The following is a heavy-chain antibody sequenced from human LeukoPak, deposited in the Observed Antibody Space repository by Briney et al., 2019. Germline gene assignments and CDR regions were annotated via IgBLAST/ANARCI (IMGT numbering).Heavy chain of an antibody. CDR2: INPSGGST. CDR3: ASPSPAAPYSSSQNYYYYMDV. Sequence: WASVKVSCKASGYTFTSYYMHWVRQAPGQGLEWMGIINPSGGSTSYAQKFQGRVTMTRDTSTSTVYMELSSLRSEDTAVYYCASPSPAAPYSSSQNYYYYMDVWGKGTTVTVSS. J-gene: IGHJ6*03. CDR1: GYTFTSYY. D-gene: IGHD6-6*01. V-gene: IGHV1-46*01.